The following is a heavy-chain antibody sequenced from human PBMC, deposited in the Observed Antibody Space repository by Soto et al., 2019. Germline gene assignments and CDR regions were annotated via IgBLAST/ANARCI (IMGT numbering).Heavy chain of an antibody. CDR1: GYIFTNYW. CDR2: IDPSDSYT. V-gene: IGHV5-10-1*01. D-gene: IGHD6-13*01. Sequence: PGKSLKISCQGSGYIFTNYWIGWVRQMPGKGLEWMGRIDPSDSYTNYSPSFQGHVTISADKSISTAYLQWSSLKASDTAMYYCARNLRDSSSLDYGMDVWGQGTTVTVSS. J-gene: IGHJ6*02. CDR3: ARNLRDSSSLDYGMDV.